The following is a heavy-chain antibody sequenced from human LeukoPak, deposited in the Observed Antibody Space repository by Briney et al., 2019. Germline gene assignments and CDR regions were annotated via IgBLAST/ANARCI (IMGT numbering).Heavy chain of an antibody. D-gene: IGHD4-11*01. J-gene: IGHJ4*02. CDR2: IWYGGSNK. Sequence: GGSLRLSCAASGFTFSSYGMHWVRQAPGKGLEWVAVIWYGGSNKYYADSVKGRFTISRDNSKNTLYLQMNSLRGEDTAVYYCARVPGRMTTVSFDYWGQGTLVTVSS. V-gene: IGHV3-33*08. CDR1: GFTFSSYG. CDR3: ARVPGRMTTVSFDY.